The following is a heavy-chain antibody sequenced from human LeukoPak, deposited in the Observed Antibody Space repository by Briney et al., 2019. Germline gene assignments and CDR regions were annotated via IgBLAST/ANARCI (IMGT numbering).Heavy chain of an antibody. CDR3: ARQSSGWYWFDP. J-gene: IGHJ5*02. CDR1: GYTFTTYW. V-gene: IGHV5-51*01. D-gene: IGHD6-19*01. Sequence: GESLKISCKGSGYTFTTYWIGWVRQVPGKGLEWMGIIYPGGSDIRYSPSFEGQVTISADRSTSTAYLQWGSLKASDTAMYYCARQSSGWYWFDPWAQGTLVTVSS. CDR2: IYPGGSDI.